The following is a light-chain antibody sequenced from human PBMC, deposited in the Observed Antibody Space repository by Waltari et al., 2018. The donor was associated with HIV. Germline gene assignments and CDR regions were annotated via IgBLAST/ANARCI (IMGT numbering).Light chain of an antibody. Sequence: ELVLTQSPATLSVSPGERAILSCRASQSVSRHLAWYQQKSGQAPRLLIHETSTRAAGTPGRFTGSGSGTDFALTITGVEPADVAVYYCQQRGTWPPVTFGGGTKVEI. V-gene: IGKV3-11*01. CDR3: QQRGTWPPVT. J-gene: IGKJ4*01. CDR1: QSVSRH. CDR2: ETS.